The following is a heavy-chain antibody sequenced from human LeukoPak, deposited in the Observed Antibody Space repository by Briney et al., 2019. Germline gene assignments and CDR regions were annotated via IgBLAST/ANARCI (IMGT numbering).Heavy chain of an antibody. J-gene: IGHJ5*02. CDR3: AKDGPLNVAVANNWFDP. D-gene: IGHD3-16*01. CDR1: GFTFSSYG. CDR2: ISYDGSNK. V-gene: IGHV3-30*18. Sequence: GSLRLSCAASGFTFSSYGMHWVRQAPGKGLEWVAVISYDGSNKYYADSVKGRFTISRDNSKNTLYLQMNSVRAEDTAVYYCAKDGPLNVAVANNWFDPWGQGTLVTVSS.